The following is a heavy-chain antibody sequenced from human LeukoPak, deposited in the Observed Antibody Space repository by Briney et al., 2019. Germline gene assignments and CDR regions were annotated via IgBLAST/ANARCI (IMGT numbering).Heavy chain of an antibody. CDR2: INYSGST. Sequence: SETLSLTCAVYGGSFSGYYWSWIRQPPGKGLEWIGEINYSGSTNYNPSLKSRVTISVDTSKNQFSLKLSSVTAADTAVYYCARGGGGSYHLYYFDYWGQGTLVTVSS. V-gene: IGHV4-34*01. D-gene: IGHD1-26*01. CDR1: GGSFSGYY. CDR3: ARGGGGSYHLYYFDY. J-gene: IGHJ4*02.